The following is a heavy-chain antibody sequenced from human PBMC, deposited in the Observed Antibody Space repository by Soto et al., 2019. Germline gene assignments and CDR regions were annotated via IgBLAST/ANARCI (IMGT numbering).Heavy chain of an antibody. D-gene: IGHD3-22*01. V-gene: IGHV1-69*08. Sequence: QVQLVQSGAEVKKPGSSVKVSCKASGGTFSTYTITWVRQAPGQGLEWMGRIIPIIGIINYAQKFQGRVTITADKFTVTAYMELTRLRSDDTAVYYCAGDPDSHYNASHACAYSWGHGTLVTVSS. CDR1: GGTFSTYT. CDR3: AGDPDSHYNASHACAYS. CDR2: IIPIIGII. J-gene: IGHJ5*01.